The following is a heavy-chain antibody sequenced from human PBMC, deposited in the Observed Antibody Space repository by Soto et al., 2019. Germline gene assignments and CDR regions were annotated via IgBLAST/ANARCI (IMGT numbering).Heavy chain of an antibody. Sequence: EVQLVESGGGLVKPGGALGLSCAASGFTFSSYSMNWVRQAPGKRLEWVSSISSSSSYIYYADSVKGRFTISRDNAKISLYLQMNSLRAEDTAVYYCARDLGATRYYFDYWGQGTLVTVSS. J-gene: IGHJ4*02. CDR3: ARDLGATRYYFDY. CDR2: ISSSSSYI. V-gene: IGHV3-21*01. D-gene: IGHD1-26*01. CDR1: GFTFSSYS.